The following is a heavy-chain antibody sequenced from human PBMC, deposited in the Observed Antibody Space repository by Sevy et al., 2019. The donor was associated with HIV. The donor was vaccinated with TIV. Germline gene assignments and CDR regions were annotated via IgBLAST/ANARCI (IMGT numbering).Heavy chain of an antibody. CDR2: ISGSGGST. J-gene: IGHJ3*02. CDR3: AKVGYYDSSAGAFDI. D-gene: IGHD3-22*01. V-gene: IGHV3-23*01. CDR1: GFTFSSYA. Sequence: GGYLRLSCAASGFTFSSYAMSWVRQAPGKGLEWVSAISGSGGSTYYADSVKGRFTISRDNSKNTLYLQMNSLRAEDTAVYYCAKVGYYDSSAGAFDIWGQGTMVTVSS.